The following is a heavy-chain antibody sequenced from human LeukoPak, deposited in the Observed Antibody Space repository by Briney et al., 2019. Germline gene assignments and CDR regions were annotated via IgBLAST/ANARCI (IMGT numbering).Heavy chain of an antibody. J-gene: IGHJ4*02. Sequence: GGSLRLSCAASGFTFSSYGMHWVRQAPGKGLEWVAVVSYDGNNKDYADSVKGRFTISRDNAKNSLYLQMNSLRAEDTAVYYCARTLYSGSYSFDYWGQGTLVTVSS. CDR2: VSYDGNNK. D-gene: IGHD1-26*01. CDR1: GFTFSSYG. V-gene: IGHV3-30*03. CDR3: ARTLYSGSYSFDY.